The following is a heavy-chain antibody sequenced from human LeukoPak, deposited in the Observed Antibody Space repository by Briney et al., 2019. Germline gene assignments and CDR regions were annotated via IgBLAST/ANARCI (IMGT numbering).Heavy chain of an antibody. J-gene: IGHJ6*03. CDR1: GFSFSYYS. Sequence: GGSLRLSCTASGFSFSYYSMNWVRQAPGKGLEWVSSISSDSSHTYYAESVKGRFTISRDNAKNSLDLQLNSLRAEDTALYYCARQNYFGAGSRGIYYYMDVWGTGTTVTISS. V-gene: IGHV3-21*01. D-gene: IGHD3-10*01. CDR3: ARQNYFGAGSRGIYYYMDV. CDR2: ISSDSSHT.